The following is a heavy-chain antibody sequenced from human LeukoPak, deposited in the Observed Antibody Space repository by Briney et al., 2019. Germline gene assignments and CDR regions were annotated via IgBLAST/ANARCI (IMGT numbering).Heavy chain of an antibody. J-gene: IGHJ4*02. Sequence: PSETLSLTCTVSGGSISSGDYYWSWIRQSPGKGLEWIGYIYYSVSTYYNPSLKSRVTLSIDTSKNHFSLKLSSVTAADTAVYYCARGAPYSSGWLAGYWGQGTLVTVSS. CDR2: IYYSVST. CDR3: ARGAPYSSGWLAGY. CDR1: GGSISSGDYY. V-gene: IGHV4-30-4*01. D-gene: IGHD6-19*01.